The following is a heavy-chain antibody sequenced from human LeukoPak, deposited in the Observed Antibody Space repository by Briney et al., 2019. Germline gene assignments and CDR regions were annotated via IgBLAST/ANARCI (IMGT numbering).Heavy chain of an antibody. J-gene: IGHJ3*02. CDR1: GLTFSSYS. Sequence: GGSLRLSCAASGLTFSSYSMNWVRQAPRQGLEWVSSISGSSTYIYYADSVKGRFTISRDNAKNSLYLQMNSLRAEDTAVYYCACGYSYGSDAFDIWGQGTMVSVSS. D-gene: IGHD5-18*01. V-gene: IGHV3-21*01. CDR3: ACGYSYGSDAFDI. CDR2: ISGSSTYI.